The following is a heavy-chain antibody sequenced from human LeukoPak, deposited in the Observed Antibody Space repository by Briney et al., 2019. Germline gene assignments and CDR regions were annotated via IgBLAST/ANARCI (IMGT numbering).Heavy chain of an antibody. D-gene: IGHD5-12*01. Sequence: ASVKVSCKASGYTFTGYYMHWVRQAPGQGLEWMGWINPNSGGTNYAQKFQGWVTMTRDTSISTAYMELSRLRSDDTAVYYCARAGGGGYSGYEGGRQANYYYYYGMDVWGKGTTVTVSS. CDR1: GYTFTGYY. CDR2: INPNSGGT. J-gene: IGHJ6*04. V-gene: IGHV1-2*04. CDR3: ARAGGGGYSGYEGGRQANYYYYYGMDV.